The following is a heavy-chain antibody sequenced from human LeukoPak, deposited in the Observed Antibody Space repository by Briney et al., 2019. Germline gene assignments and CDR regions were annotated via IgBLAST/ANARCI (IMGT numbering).Heavy chain of an antibody. D-gene: IGHD6-19*01. J-gene: IGHJ4*02. Sequence: GGSLRLSCAASGFLVSSNYMSWVRQAPGKGLEWVSVIYSGGSTYYADSVKGRFTISRDNSKNTLYLQMNSLRAEDTAVYYCARDPAGYSSGWYYFDYWGQGTLVTVSS. CDR3: ARDPAGYSSGWYYFDY. CDR1: GFLVSSNY. CDR2: IYSGGST. V-gene: IGHV3-66*01.